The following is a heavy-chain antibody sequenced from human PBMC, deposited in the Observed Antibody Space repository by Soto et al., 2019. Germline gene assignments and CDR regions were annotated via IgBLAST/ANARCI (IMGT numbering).Heavy chain of an antibody. Sequence: EVQLVESGGGLVQPGGSLRLSCAASGFTFSSDDMHWVRQATGKGLEWVSAIGTAGDTYYPGSVKGRFTISRENATNSSYLQMNSLRAGDTAVYYCARGRYCSGGSCRNDAFDIWGQGTMVTVSS. CDR3: ARGRYCSGGSCRNDAFDI. D-gene: IGHD2-15*01. CDR2: IGTAGDT. V-gene: IGHV3-13*04. CDR1: GFTFSSDD. J-gene: IGHJ3*02.